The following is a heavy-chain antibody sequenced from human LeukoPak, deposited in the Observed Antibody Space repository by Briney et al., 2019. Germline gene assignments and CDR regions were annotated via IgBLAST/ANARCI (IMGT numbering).Heavy chain of an antibody. CDR3: ARLNYDGSGFPFDY. Sequence: PGGSLRLSCAASGFTFSSYWMSWVRQAPGKGLEWVANIKQDGSEKYYVDSVKGRFTISRDNAKNSLYLQMNSLRAEDTAVYYCARLNYDGSGFPFDYWGQGTLVTVSS. D-gene: IGHD3-22*01. CDR1: GFTFSSYW. J-gene: IGHJ4*02. V-gene: IGHV3-7*01. CDR2: IKQDGSEK.